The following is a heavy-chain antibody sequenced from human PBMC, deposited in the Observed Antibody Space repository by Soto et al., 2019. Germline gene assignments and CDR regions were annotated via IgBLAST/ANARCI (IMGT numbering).Heavy chain of an antibody. CDR2: INHSGST. V-gene: IGHV4-34*01. Sequence: SETLSLTCAVYGGSFSGYYWSWIRQPPGKGLEWIGEINHSGSTNYNPSLKSRVTISVDTSKNQFSLKLSSVTAADTAVYYCARGRAAAGRYYYYYGMDVWGQGTTVTVSS. CDR1: GGSFSGYY. D-gene: IGHD6-13*01. CDR3: ARGRAAAGRYYYYYGMDV. J-gene: IGHJ6*02.